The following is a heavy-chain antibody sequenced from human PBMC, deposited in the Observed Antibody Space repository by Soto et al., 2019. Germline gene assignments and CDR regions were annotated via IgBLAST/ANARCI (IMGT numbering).Heavy chain of an antibody. J-gene: IGHJ4*01. D-gene: IGHD1-26*01. CDR2: TYYRSKWYY. CDR3: ARGEQYSGRIFDY. Sequence: SQTLSLTCDISGDSVSSNTAGWNWVRQSPSRGLEWLGRTYYRSKWYYDYALSVRSRITINPDTSKNQYSLQLNSVTPEDTAVYYCARGEQYSGRIFDYWGQGTLGTSPQ. CDR1: GDSVSSNTAG. V-gene: IGHV6-1*01.